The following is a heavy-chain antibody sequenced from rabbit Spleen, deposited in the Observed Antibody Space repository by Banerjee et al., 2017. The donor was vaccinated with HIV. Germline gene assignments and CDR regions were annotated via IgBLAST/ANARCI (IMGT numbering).Heavy chain of an antibody. CDR2: IDPVFGSA. V-gene: IGHV1S43*01. CDR1: GIDFGTSGF. J-gene: IGHJ4*01. CDR3: ARGGGL. Sequence: QQQLEESGGGLVKPGGTLTLTCKASGIDFGTSGFSWVRQAPGKGLEWIGYIDPVFGSAYYASWVNGRFSISRENTQNTVSLQLNSLTAADTATYFCARGGGLWGPGTLVTVS.